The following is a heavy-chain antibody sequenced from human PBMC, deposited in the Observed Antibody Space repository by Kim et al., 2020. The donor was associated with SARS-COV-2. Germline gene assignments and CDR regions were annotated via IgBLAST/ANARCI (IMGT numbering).Heavy chain of an antibody. J-gene: IGHJ4*03. Sequence: SETLSLTCSVSTDSISRYYWGWLRQPPGKGLEWIGFLFYGRTPNSNPSLRSRVTISADTSKDQFSLSLDSVTAADTAVYYSARKVPRGLGAYAPGYFD. CDR3: ARKVPRGLGAYAPGYFD. D-gene: IGHD4-17*01. CDR2: LFYGRTP. CDR1: TDSISRYY. V-gene: IGHV4-59*12.